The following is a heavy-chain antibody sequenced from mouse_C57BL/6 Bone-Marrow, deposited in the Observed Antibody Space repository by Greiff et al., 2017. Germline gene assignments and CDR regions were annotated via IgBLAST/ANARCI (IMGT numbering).Heavy chain of an antibody. J-gene: IGHJ2*01. CDR3: ARSRGYYGSSYVFDY. CDR1: GYTFTSYW. V-gene: IGHV1-53*01. Sequence: QVQLQQSGTELVKPGASVKLSCKASGYTFTSYWMHWVKQRPGQGLEWIGNINPSNGGTNYNEKFKSKATLTVDKSSSTAYMQLSSLTSEDSAVYYCARSRGYYGSSYVFDYWGQGTTLTVSS. D-gene: IGHD1-1*01. CDR2: INPSNGGT.